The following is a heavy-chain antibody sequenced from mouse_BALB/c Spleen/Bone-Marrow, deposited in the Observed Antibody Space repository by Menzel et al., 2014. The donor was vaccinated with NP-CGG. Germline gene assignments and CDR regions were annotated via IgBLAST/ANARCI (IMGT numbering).Heavy chain of an antibody. CDR2: ISSGGST. Sequence: EVQLVESGGGLVKPGGSLKLSCAASGFTFSSYAMSWVRQTPEKRLEWVASISSGGSTYYPDSVKGRFTISRDNARNILYLQMSSLRSEDTAMYYCARGDSSGYPYAMDYWGQGTSVTVSS. D-gene: IGHD3-2*01. V-gene: IGHV5-6-5*01. CDR1: GFTFSSYA. CDR3: ARGDSSGYPYAMDY. J-gene: IGHJ4*01.